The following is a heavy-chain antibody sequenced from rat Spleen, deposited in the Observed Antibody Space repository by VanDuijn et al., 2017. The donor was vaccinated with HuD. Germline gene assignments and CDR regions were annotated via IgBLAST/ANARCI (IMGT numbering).Heavy chain of an antibody. D-gene: IGHD4-3*01. CDR3: TREGNSGYDY. CDR2: ISYDGSRT. V-gene: IGHV5-7*01. CDR1: GFTFSDYA. J-gene: IGHJ2*01. Sequence: EVHLVESGGGLVQPGKSLKLSCAASGFTFSDYAMAWVRQSPKKGLEWVATISYDGSRTYYRDSVKGRFTISRDNAKSTLYLQMDSLRSEDTATYYCTREGNSGYDYWGQGVMVTVSS.